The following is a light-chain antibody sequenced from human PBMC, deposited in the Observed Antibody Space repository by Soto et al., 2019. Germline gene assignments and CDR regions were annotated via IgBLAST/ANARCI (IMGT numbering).Light chain of an antibody. CDR2: GAS. CDR1: QSVSSSY. V-gene: IGKV3-20*01. Sequence: EIVLSQSPGTLSLSPGERATLSCRASQSVSSSYLAWYQQKPGQAPRLLIYGASSRATGIPDRFSGSGSGTDFPLTISRLEPEDFAVCYCQQYGSSPRFTVGPGTKVDIK. J-gene: IGKJ3*01. CDR3: QQYGSSPRFT.